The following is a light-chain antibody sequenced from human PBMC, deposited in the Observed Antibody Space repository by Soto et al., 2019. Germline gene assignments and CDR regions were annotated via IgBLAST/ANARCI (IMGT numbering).Light chain of an antibody. CDR1: SGHSSYA. V-gene: IGLV4-69*01. CDR2: LNSDGSH. Sequence: QSVLTQSPSASASLGASVKLTCTLSSGHSSYAIAWHQQQPEKGPRYLMKLNSDGSHSKGDGIPDRFSGSSSGTERYLAISSLQSEDEAEYYWQTWGTGPWVFGGGTKLTVL. CDR3: QTWGTGPWV. J-gene: IGLJ3*02.